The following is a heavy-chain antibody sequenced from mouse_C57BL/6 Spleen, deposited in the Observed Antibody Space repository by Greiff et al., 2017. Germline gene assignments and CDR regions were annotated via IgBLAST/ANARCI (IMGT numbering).Heavy chain of an antibody. CDR1: GYTFTSYW. V-gene: IGHV1-69*01. D-gene: IGHD2-3*01. CDR3: ARDGSFAY. Sequence: QVQLKQPGAELVMPGASVKLSCKASGYTFTSYWMHWVKQRPGQGLEWIGEIDPSDSYTNYNQKFKGKSTLTVDKSSSTAYMQLSSLTSEDSAVYYCARDGSFAYWGQGTLVTVSA. CDR2: IDPSDSYT. J-gene: IGHJ3*01.